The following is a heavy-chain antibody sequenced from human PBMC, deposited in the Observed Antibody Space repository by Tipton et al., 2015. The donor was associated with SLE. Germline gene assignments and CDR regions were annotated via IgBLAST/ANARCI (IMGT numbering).Heavy chain of an antibody. Sequence: TLSLTCAVSGGSINSGDYSWSWIRQPPGKGLEWIGYIFHSGNAYYNPSLKSRVTISVDMSRNQFSLRLDSVTAADTGLYYCARGEMDVFDSWGQGTVVSVSS. CDR2: IFHSGNA. J-gene: IGHJ3*02. CDR3: ARGEMDVFDS. CDR1: GGSINSGDYS. V-gene: IGHV4-30-2*01.